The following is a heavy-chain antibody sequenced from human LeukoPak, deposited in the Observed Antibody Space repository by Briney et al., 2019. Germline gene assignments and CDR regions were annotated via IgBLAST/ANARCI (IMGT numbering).Heavy chain of an antibody. Sequence: GGSLRLSCVAPGFTFSSYTMNWVRQAPGKGLEWVSSISSSSSYIYYADSVKGRFTISRDNAKNSLYLQMNSLRAEDTAVYYCARDLSTEELWFGESHQPYYFDYWGQGTLVTVSS. D-gene: IGHD3-10*01. CDR3: ARDLSTEELWFGESHQPYYFDY. V-gene: IGHV3-21*01. CDR1: GFTFSSYT. J-gene: IGHJ4*02. CDR2: ISSSSSYI.